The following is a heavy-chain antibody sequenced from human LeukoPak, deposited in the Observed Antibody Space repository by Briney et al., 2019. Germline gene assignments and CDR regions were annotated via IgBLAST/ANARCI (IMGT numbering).Heavy chain of an antibody. J-gene: IGHJ6*03. CDR3: ARGRGTSGSNRDFYYYYYMDV. CDR1: GYIFTDCA. D-gene: IGHD2-15*01. CDR2: MNAGNGTT. V-gene: IGHV1-3*01. Sequence: ASVKVSCKASGYIFTDCAIHWLRQAPGQRPEWMGWMNAGNGTTKYSQKFQGGVTLIRDTSAATAYMELSSLRPDDLAVYYCARGRGTSGSNRDFYYYYYMDVWGKGTTVTVSS.